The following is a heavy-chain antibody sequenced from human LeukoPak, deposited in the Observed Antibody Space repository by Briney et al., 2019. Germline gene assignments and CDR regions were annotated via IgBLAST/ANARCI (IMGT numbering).Heavy chain of an antibody. D-gene: IGHD3-22*01. V-gene: IGHV3-48*01. Sequence: GGSLRLSCAASGFTFSNSMNWVRQAPGKGLEWVSYISSSSTIYYADSVKGRFTISRDNAKNSLYLQMNSLRAEDTAVYYCARAGRYSYDSSGYYYDAFDMWGQGTMVTVSS. J-gene: IGHJ3*02. CDR3: ARAGRYSYDSSGYYYDAFDM. CDR2: ISSSSTI. CDR1: GFTFSNS.